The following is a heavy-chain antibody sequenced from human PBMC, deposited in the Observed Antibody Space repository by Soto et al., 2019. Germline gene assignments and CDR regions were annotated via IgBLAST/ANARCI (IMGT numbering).Heavy chain of an antibody. CDR2: ITTDKGKT. V-gene: IGHV1-18*01. CDR3: ATRSPAFDY. Sequence: VASVKVSCKTSGYTFTSYGISWVRQAPGQGLEWMGWITTDKGKTTYAQKFQGRVTMTTDTSTSTAYMELRSLRSDDTAVYYCATRSPAFDYWGQRTLVTVSS. CDR1: GYTFTSYG. J-gene: IGHJ4*02.